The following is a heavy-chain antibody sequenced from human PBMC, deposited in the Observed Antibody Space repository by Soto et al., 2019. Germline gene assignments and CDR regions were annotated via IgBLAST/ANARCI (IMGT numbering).Heavy chain of an antibody. Sequence: EVQLLESGGGLVQPGGSLRLSCAASGFTFSSYALIWVRQAPGKGLEWLSAISASGGSTYYAGSVKGRFTISRDNSNNTLYLHMNSWRAEDTAVYYCAKGGKSIAAAGDYWGQGTLVTVSS. CDR3: AKGGKSIAAAGDY. CDR2: ISASGGST. CDR1: GFTFSSYA. J-gene: IGHJ4*02. V-gene: IGHV3-23*01. D-gene: IGHD6-13*01.